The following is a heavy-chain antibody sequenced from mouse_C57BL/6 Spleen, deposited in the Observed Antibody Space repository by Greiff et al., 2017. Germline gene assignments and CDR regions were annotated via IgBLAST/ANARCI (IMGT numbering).Heavy chain of an antibody. CDR1: GFTFSSYA. CDR3: ARDTMITTRAYFDY. Sequence: EVKLQESGGGLVKPGGSLKLSCAASGFTFSSYAMSWVRQTPEKSLEWVATISDGGSYTYYPDNVKGRFTLSRDNAKTHLYMQMSQLKSEDTAMYYCARDTMITTRAYFDYWGQGTTLTVSS. J-gene: IGHJ2*01. D-gene: IGHD2-4*01. CDR2: ISDGGSYT. V-gene: IGHV5-4*01.